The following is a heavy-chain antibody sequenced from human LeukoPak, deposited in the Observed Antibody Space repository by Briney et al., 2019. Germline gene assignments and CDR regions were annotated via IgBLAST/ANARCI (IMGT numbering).Heavy chain of an antibody. V-gene: IGHV3-23*01. CDR1: GFTFSSYA. CDR2: ISGSGGST. Sequence: GGSLRLSCAASGFTFSSYAMSWVRQAPGKGLEWVSAISGSGGSTYYADSVKGRFTISRDNSKNTLYLQMNSLRAEDTAVYYCAKDNSITRVFYDILTGNAPPAEYFQHWGQGTLVTVSS. D-gene: IGHD3-9*01. J-gene: IGHJ1*01. CDR3: AKDNSITRVFYDILTGNAPPAEYFQH.